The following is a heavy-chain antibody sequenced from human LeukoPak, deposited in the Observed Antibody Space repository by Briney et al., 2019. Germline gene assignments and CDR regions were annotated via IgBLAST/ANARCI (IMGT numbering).Heavy chain of an antibody. CDR2: IYYSGST. CDR1: GGSISSYY. Sequence: SETLSLTCTVSGGSISSYYWSWIRQPPGKGLEWIGYIYYSGSTNYNPSLKSRVTISVDTSKNQFSLKLSSVTAADTAVYYCARVMAAASYYFDYWGQGTLVTVS. D-gene: IGHD2-15*01. CDR3: ARVMAAASYYFDY. V-gene: IGHV4-59*01. J-gene: IGHJ4*02.